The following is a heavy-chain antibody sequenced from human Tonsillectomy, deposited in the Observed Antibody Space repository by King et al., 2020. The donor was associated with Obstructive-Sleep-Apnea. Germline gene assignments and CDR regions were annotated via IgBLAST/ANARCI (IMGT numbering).Heavy chain of an antibody. V-gene: IGHV3-21*01. J-gene: IGHJ4*02. CDR1: GFTFSNYN. CDR3: GRDHDYGDQFDY. CDR2: ITSTGTYI. D-gene: IGHD4-17*01. Sequence: VQLVESGGGLVKPGGSLRLSCAASGFTFSNYNMNWVRQAPGKGLEWVSSITSTGTYIYYADSVRGRLTLSRDNAKNSLYLQMNSLRADDTAVYYCGRDHDYGDQFDYWGQGTLVTVSS.